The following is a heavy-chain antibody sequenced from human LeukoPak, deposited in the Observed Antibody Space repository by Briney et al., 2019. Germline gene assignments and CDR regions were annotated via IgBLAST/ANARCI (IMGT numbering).Heavy chain of an antibody. Sequence: ASVEVSCKASGYTFTSYDINWVRQATGQGLEWMGWMNPNSGNTGYAQKFQGRVTMTRNTSISTAYMELSSLRSEDTAVYYCARGCSSTSCYGEWYFDYWGQGTLVTVSS. J-gene: IGHJ4*02. CDR2: MNPNSGNT. CDR1: GYTFTSYD. CDR3: ARGCSSTSCYGEWYFDY. V-gene: IGHV1-8*01. D-gene: IGHD2-2*01.